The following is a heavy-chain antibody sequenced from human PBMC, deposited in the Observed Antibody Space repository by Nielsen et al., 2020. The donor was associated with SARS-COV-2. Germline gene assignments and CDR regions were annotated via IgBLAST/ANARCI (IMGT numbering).Heavy chain of an antibody. CDR2: INPRVGRT. CDR3: ARESGDVSASDVDH. Sequence: ASVTLSCNASGYTFINYHLHWVRQAPGQRLEWMGTINPRVGRTSYAKKLQGTVTVTSDTSTSTVYMELSSLRSEDTAMYYCARESGDVSASDVDHWRQGTLVTVSS. V-gene: IGHV1-46*04. CDR1: GYTFINYH. D-gene: IGHD6-6*01. J-gene: IGHJ4*02.